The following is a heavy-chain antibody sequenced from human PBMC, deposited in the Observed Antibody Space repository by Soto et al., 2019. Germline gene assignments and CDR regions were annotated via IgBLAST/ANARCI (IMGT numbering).Heavy chain of an antibody. CDR2: IWYDGSKK. D-gene: IGHD1-1*01. Sequence: QVQLVESGGGVVQPGSSLSLSCAASGFTFSSYAMYWVRQAPGKGLECVAIIWYDGSKKYDADSVKGRFTISIDNCRNTLCLQMNSLCAEDTAIYYCARGRSGTQASRHYMDVWGNGTTVPVSS. J-gene: IGHJ6*03. CDR3: ARGRSGTQASRHYMDV. V-gene: IGHV3-33*01. CDR1: GFTFSSYA.